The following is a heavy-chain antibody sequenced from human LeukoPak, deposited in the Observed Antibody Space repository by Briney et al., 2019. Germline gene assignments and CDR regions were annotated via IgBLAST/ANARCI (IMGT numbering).Heavy chain of an antibody. J-gene: IGHJ5*02. D-gene: IGHD3-22*01. CDR1: GGSISSSSYY. V-gene: IGHV4-39*01. CDR2: IYYSGNT. CDR3: ARGYSSGYYWFDP. Sequence: SETLSLTCTVSGGSISSSSYYWGWIRQPPGKGLEWIGSIYYSGNTYYNPSLKSRVTISVDTSKNQFSLKLTSVTAADTAVYYCARGYSSGYYWFDPWGQGTLVTVSS.